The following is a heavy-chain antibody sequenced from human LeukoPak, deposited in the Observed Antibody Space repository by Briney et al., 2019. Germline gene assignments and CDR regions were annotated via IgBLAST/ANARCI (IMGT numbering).Heavy chain of an antibody. Sequence: GGSLRLSCAGSGFTISSSYVSRVRQAPERGLEGVSVSYSDGSLYSPDSLKGRFTISRDNPKNTLYLQMNNLRAEDTAIYYCVRDFMGYCGAQCHSRWGKGTTVTVSS. J-gene: IGHJ6*04. CDR2: SYSDGSL. CDR3: VRDFMGYCGAQCHSR. V-gene: IGHV3-66*02. D-gene: IGHD2-21*01. CDR1: GFTISSSY.